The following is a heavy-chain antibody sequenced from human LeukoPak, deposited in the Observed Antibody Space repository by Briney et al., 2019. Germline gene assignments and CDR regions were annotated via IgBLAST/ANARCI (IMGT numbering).Heavy chain of an antibody. CDR3: AHRRRYFGFS. Sequence: KSGPTLVNPTQTLTLTCTFSGFLLSTRGVGVGWIRQPPGKALEWLALIYWDGDKRYSPSLESRLTITKGPSKNQVVLTMTNMDPVDTARYYCAHRRRYFGFSWGQGTLVTVSS. J-gene: IGHJ5*02. V-gene: IGHV2-5*02. D-gene: IGHD3-9*01. CDR1: GFLLSTRGVG. CDR2: IYWDGDK.